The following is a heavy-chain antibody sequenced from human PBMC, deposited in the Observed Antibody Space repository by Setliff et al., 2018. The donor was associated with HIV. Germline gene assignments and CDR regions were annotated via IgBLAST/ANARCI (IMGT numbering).Heavy chain of an antibody. V-gene: IGHV1-46*01. Sequence: ASVKVSCKASGNTFTSYYMHWVRQAPGQGLEWMGIINPSGDSTSYAQKFQGRVTMTRDTSTRTVYMELSSLRSEDTAVYYCARVGSVIQVTLFGMDVWGQGTTVTV. J-gene: IGHJ6*02. CDR3: ARVGSVIQVTLFGMDV. D-gene: IGHD5-18*01. CDR1: GNTFTSYY. CDR2: INPSGDST.